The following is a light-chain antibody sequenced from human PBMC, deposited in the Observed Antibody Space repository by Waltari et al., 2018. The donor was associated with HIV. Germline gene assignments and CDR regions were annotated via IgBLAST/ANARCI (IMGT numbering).Light chain of an antibody. CDR1: DSDFGLYNF. CDR3: ASFTGDNTVI. V-gene: IGLV2-14*03. CDR2: DVD. Sequence: AVTQPASVSGLPGQSTTISCTGDDSDFGLYNFVSWYQQHSGNPPRLILYDVDSRASVVSDRFSGSMSGNTASLTISGLRAEDEGHYYCASFTGDNTVIFGGGTEVTVL. J-gene: IGLJ2*01.